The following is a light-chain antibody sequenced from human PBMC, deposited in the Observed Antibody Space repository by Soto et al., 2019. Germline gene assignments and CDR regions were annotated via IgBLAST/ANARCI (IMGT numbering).Light chain of an antibody. CDR1: SSNIGAGYD. V-gene: IGLV1-40*01. Sequence: QSVLTQPPSVSGAPGQRVTISCTGRSSNIGAGYDVHWYQQLPGTAPKLLIYGNSNRPSGVPDRFSGSKSGTSASLAITGLQAEDEADYYCQSYDSSLSGSWVFGGGTQLTVL. CDR2: GNS. CDR3: QSYDSSLSGSWV. J-gene: IGLJ3*02.